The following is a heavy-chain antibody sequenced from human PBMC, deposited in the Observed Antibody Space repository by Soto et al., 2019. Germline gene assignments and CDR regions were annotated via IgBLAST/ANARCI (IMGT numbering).Heavy chain of an antibody. V-gene: IGHV3-23*01. CDR3: AKQTTVTRGPIDY. Sequence: EVQLLESGGGLVQPGGSLRLSCAASGFTFSNFVMGWVRRAPGKGLEWVSAIGGTSGSTYYADSVKGRFTISRDNSKDTLSLQMSSLGAEDTALYYCAKQTTVTRGPIDYWGQGTLVTVSS. J-gene: IGHJ4*02. CDR2: IGGTSGST. D-gene: IGHD4-17*01. CDR1: GFTFSNFV.